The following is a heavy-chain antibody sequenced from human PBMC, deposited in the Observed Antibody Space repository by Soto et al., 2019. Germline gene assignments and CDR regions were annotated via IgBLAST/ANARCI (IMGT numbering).Heavy chain of an antibody. D-gene: IGHD6-19*01. Sequence: TSETLSLTCTVSGAAISSYYWNWIRLSPGKGLEWIGYIFYTGSTNYNPSLKSRVTISVDTSKNQFSLKLSSVTAADTAVYYCARDHQDAVAGTAWWFDPWGQGTLVTVSS. CDR3: ARDHQDAVAGTAWWFDP. CDR2: IFYTGST. CDR1: GAAISSYY. V-gene: IGHV4-59*01. J-gene: IGHJ5*02.